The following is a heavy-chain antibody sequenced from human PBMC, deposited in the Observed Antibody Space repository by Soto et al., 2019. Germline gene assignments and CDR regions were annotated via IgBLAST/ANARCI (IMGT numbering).Heavy chain of an antibody. V-gene: IGHV2-5*02. J-gene: IGHJ5*02. CDR2: IYWEDDK. CDR1: AFSLSTSGVG. CDR3: ARLVAVGITYSFAP. Sequence: QITLKESGPPLVKPTQTLTLTCTFSAFSLSTSGVGVGWIRQPPGKALEWLTLIYWEDDKRYRPSLKSRLTITKATSTNQVVLTMTTMDPADTAPYSCARLVAVGITYSFAPWAQGTLVTVSS. D-gene: IGHD2-21*01.